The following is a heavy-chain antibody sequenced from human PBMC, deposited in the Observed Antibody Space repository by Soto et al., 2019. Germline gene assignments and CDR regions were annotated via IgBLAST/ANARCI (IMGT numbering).Heavy chain of an antibody. V-gene: IGHV4-30-4*01. CDR2: IYYSGST. Sequence: SETLSLTCTVSGGSISSGDYYWSWIRQPPGKGLEWIGYIYYSGSTYYNPSLKSRVTISVDTSKNQFSLKLSSVTAADTAVYYCARVEDTAMPDLSPFDYWGQGTLVTVSS. CDR1: GGSISSGDYY. CDR3: ARVEDTAMPDLSPFDY. J-gene: IGHJ4*02. D-gene: IGHD5-18*01.